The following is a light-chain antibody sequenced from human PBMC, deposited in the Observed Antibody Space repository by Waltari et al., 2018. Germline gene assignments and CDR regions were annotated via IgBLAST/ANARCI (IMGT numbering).Light chain of an antibody. CDR2: AAS. J-gene: IGKJ5*01. CDR1: QGIGSY. Sequence: DIQLTQSPSFLSASVGDRVTITCRASQGIGSYLAWYQQIPGRAPKLLIYAASTLQSGVPSRFRGSGSGPEFTLTISSLQPEDFATYYCQQLSGYPITFGQGTRLEIK. CDR3: QQLSGYPIT. V-gene: IGKV1-9*01.